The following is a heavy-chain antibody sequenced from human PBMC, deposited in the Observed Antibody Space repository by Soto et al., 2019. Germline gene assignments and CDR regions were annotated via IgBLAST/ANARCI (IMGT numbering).Heavy chain of an antibody. CDR1: GFTFSSYA. V-gene: IGHV3-23*01. CDR2: ISGSDGGT. Sequence: EVQLLESGGGLVQPGGSLTLSCAASGFTFSSYAMSWVRQAPGKGLEWVSTISGSDGGTYYADSVKGRFTISRDNSRNTLHRHMDSLRAGDTAVYYCAKPSTTGYEYYQFDYWGQGTLVTVSS. CDR3: AKPSTTGYEYYQFDY. D-gene: IGHD5-12*01. J-gene: IGHJ4*02.